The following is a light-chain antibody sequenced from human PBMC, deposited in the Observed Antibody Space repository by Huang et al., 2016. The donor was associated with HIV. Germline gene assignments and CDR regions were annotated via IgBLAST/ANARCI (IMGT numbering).Light chain of an antibody. J-gene: IGKJ5*01. CDR3: QQYNDWPPIT. Sequence: EIVMTQSPGTLSVSPGERVTLFCSAHASVSSSLAWYQQVSGQPPRLLIYDASTRATGSPPRISGSGSGTNFTLTISSLQSEDFAVYYCQQYNDWPPITFGQGTRLDIK. CDR1: ASVSSS. CDR2: DAS. V-gene: IGKV3-15*01.